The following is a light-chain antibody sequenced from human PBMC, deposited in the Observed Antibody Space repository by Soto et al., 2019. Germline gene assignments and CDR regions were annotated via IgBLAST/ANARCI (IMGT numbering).Light chain of an antibody. CDR1: QGISSW. CDR3: QQGNSFPLT. V-gene: IGKV1-12*01. J-gene: IGKJ4*01. CDR2: AAS. Sequence: DIQMTQSPSSVSASVGDRVTITCRASQGISSWLAWYQQKPGKAPNLLIYAASSMQSGVPSRFSGRASGTDFTPAISSLQSEDFGTYYGQQGNSFPLTFGGATEVEIK.